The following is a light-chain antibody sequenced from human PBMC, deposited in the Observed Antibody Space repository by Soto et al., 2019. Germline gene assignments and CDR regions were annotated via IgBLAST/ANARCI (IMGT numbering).Light chain of an antibody. CDR2: RND. J-gene: IGLJ1*01. CDR3: AAWDDSLSGSYV. CDR1: SSNIGNNY. V-gene: IGLV1-47*01. Sequence: QSVLTQPPSASGTPGQRVTVSCSGSSSNIGNNYVFWYQHLPGTAPELLIYRNDQRPSGVSARFSGSKSGTSASLAISGLRSEDEADYYCAAWDDSLSGSYVFGPGTKLTVL.